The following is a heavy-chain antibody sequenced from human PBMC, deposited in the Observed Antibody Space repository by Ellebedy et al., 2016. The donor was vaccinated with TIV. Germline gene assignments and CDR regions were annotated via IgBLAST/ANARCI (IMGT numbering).Heavy chain of an antibody. D-gene: IGHD3-16*01. CDR2: MVSNGDST. CDR3: VKAWGD. Sequence: GESLKISCSASGFTFSSYAMHWVRQAPGKGLEYISAMVSNGDSTYYAYSVKGRFTISRDNSKNTLYLQMNSLRPEDTAVYYCVKAWGDWGQGTLVTVSS. CDR1: GFTFSSYA. J-gene: IGHJ4*02. V-gene: IGHV3-64D*06.